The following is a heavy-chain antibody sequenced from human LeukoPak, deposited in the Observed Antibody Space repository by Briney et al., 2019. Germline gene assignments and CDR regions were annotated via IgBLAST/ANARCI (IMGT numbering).Heavy chain of an antibody. V-gene: IGHV4-4*07. CDR3: ARDLADCSSTSCYRLTDWFDP. CDR1: GGSISSYY. Sequence: SETLSLTCTVSGGSISSYYWSWIRQPAGKGLEWIGRIYTSGSTNYNPSHKSRVTMSVDTSKNQFSLKLSSVTAADTAVYYCARDLADCSSTSCYRLTDWFDPWGQGTLVTVSS. D-gene: IGHD2-2*01. CDR2: IYTSGST. J-gene: IGHJ5*02.